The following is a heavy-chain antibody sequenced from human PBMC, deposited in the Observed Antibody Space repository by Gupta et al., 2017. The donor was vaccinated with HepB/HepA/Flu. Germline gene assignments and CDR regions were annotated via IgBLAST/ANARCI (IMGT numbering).Heavy chain of an antibody. Sequence: QVQLQESGPGLVKPSETLSLTCTVSGGSISSYYWSWIRQPPGKGLEWIGYIYYSGSTNYNPSLKSRVTISVDTSKNQFSLKLSSVTAADTAVYYCARDLPGGPADDAFDIWGQGTMVTVSS. V-gene: IGHV4-59*01. CDR3: ARDLPGGPADDAFDI. CDR2: IYYSGST. D-gene: IGHD1-26*01. J-gene: IGHJ3*02. CDR1: GGSISSYY.